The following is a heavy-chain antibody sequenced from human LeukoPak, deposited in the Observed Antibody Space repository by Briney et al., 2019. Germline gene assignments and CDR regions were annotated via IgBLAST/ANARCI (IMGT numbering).Heavy chain of an antibody. D-gene: IGHD3-10*01. Sequence: ASVKVSCKASGYTFTGYYMHWVRQAPGQGLEWMGWMNPNSGNTGYAQKFQGRVTMTRNTSISTAYTELSSLRSEDTAVYYCARVAGYYGSGSYYNPSWFDPWGQGTLVTVSP. CDR2: MNPNSGNT. V-gene: IGHV1-8*02. CDR1: GYTFTGYY. J-gene: IGHJ5*02. CDR3: ARVAGYYGSGSYYNPSWFDP.